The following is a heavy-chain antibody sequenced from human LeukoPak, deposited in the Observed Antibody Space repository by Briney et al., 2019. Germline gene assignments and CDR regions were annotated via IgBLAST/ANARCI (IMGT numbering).Heavy chain of an antibody. Sequence: GGSLRLSCAASGFTFSSYAMSWVRQAPGKGLEWVSAISGSGGSTYYADSVKGRFTISRDNAKNSLYLQMNSLRAEDTAVYYCATDIYSSGWYNPYFDYWGQGTLVTVSS. CDR2: ISGSGGST. CDR1: GFTFSSYA. D-gene: IGHD6-19*01. V-gene: IGHV3-23*01. CDR3: ATDIYSSGWYNPYFDY. J-gene: IGHJ4*02.